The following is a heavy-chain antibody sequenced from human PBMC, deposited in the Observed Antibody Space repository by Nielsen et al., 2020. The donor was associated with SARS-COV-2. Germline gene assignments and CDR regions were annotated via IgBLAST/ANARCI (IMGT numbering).Heavy chain of an antibody. CDR1: GGSISGYY. CDR3: ARDVKAYYMDV. CDR2: IYHSGST. D-gene: IGHD2/OR15-2a*01. Sequence: SETLSLTCTVSGGSISGYYWGWIRQPPGKGLEWIGSIYHSGSTYYNPSLKSRVTISVDTSKNQFSLKLSSVTAADTAVYYCARDVKAYYMDVWGKGTTVTVSS. J-gene: IGHJ6*03. V-gene: IGHV4-38-2*02.